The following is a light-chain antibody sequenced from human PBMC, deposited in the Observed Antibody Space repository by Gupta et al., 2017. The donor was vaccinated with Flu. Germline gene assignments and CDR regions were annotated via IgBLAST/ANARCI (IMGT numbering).Light chain of an antibody. J-gene: IGKJ3*01. CDR1: QTIYNY. CDR2: AAS. CDR3: QHNDSAIT. V-gene: IGKV1-39*01. Sequence: PSSLSASVGDRVTITCRASQTIYNYINWSQQRPGKAPKLLIYAASMLQSGVPSRFSGSGSGTQFTLTIIKLQPEDFATYSCQHNDSAITFGHGTRVDIK.